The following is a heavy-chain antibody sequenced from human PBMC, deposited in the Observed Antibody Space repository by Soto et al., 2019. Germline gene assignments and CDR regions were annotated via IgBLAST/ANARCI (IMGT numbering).Heavy chain of an antibody. D-gene: IGHD6-13*01. CDR3: ARPQYSSSWDDYYYYGMDV. J-gene: IGHJ6*02. Sequence: ASVKVSCKASGYTFTSYYMHWVRQAPGQGLEWMGIINPSGGSTSYAQKFQGRVTMTRDTSTSTVYMELGSLRSEDTAVYYCARPQYSSSWDDYYYYGMDVWGQGTTVTVSS. CDR2: INPSGGST. CDR1: GYTFTSYY. V-gene: IGHV1-46*01.